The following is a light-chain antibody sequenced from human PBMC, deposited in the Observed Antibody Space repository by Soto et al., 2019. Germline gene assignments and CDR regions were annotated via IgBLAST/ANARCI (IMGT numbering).Light chain of an antibody. CDR2: DAS. CDR3: QQYNSYAE. CDR1: QSIRNW. Sequence: DIQMTQSPSTLSASVGDRVTMACRSSQSIRNWLAWYQQKPGKAPKLLIHDASSLQSGVPSRFSGSGSGTEFTLTISSLQPDDFATYYCQQYNSYAEFGQGTKVDIK. V-gene: IGKV1-5*01. J-gene: IGKJ1*01.